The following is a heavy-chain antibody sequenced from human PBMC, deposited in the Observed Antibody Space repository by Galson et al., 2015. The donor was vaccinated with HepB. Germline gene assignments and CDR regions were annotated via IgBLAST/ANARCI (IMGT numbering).Heavy chain of an antibody. CDR1: GFTFARYA. D-gene: IGHD3-22*01. J-gene: IGHJ3*01. CDR3: AKDRVDYYDSDVHIDAFDV. V-gene: IGHV3-23*01. Sequence: SLRLSCAPSGFTFARYAMTWVRQAPGKGLEWISLISGSGSLRYYAESVKGRFAISRDNAKKTRYLQMKRLRSEDTAVYYCAKDRVDYYDSDVHIDAFDVWGQGTVVTVSS. CDR2: ISGSGSLR.